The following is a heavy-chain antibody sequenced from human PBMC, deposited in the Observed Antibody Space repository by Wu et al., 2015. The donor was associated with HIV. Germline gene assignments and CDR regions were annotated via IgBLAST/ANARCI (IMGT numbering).Heavy chain of an antibody. J-gene: IGHJ5*02. V-gene: IGHV1-2*02. CDR2: INPNSGST. CDR1: GYTFTGYY. Sequence: QVQLVQSGAEVKKPGASVKVSCKASGYTFTGYYMHWVRQAPGQGLEWMGWINPNSGSTNYAQKFQGRVTMTRDTSISTAYMELSRLRSDDTAVYYCARDRVGYCSSTSCRHNWFDPWGQGTLVTVSS. D-gene: IGHD2-2*01. CDR3: ARDRVGYCSSTSCRHNWFDP.